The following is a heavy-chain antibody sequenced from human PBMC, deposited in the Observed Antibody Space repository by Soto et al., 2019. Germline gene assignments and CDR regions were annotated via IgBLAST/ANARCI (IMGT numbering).Heavy chain of an antibody. CDR3: ARRWGGTFDY. V-gene: IGHV4-59*01. CDR1: GGSISSYY. Sequence: QVQLQESGPGLVKPSETLSLTCTVSGGSISSYYWSWIRQPPGKGLEWIGYIYYSGSTNYNPSLKSRVTIPVDTSKTQFSLTLSSVTAADTAVYYCARRWGGTFDYWGQGTLVTVSS. J-gene: IGHJ4*02. CDR2: IYYSGST. D-gene: IGHD2-21*01.